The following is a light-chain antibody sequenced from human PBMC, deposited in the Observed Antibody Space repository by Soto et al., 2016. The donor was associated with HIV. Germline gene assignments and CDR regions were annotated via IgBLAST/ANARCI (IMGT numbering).Light chain of an antibody. J-gene: IGKJ2*01. CDR3: QQYYNYPYT. Sequence: AIRMTQSPSSLSASTGDRVTITCRASQDFTTYLAWYQQKPGKAPNLLIYAASTLQSGVPSRFSGSRSGTNFTLTISCLQSEDFATYYCQQYYNYPYTFGQGTKVEIK. CDR1: QDFTTY. V-gene: IGKV1-8*01. CDR2: AAS.